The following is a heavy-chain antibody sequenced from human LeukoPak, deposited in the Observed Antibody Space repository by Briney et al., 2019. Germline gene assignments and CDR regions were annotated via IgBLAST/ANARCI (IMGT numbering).Heavy chain of an antibody. D-gene: IGHD2-2*01. Sequence: PGGSLRLSCATSGFNFGRFWMSWVRQAPGKGLEWVSAISGSGGSTYYADSVKGRFTISRDNSKNTLYLQMNSLRAEDTAVYYCAKDIVVVLNYYFDYWGQGTLVTVSS. J-gene: IGHJ4*02. V-gene: IGHV3-23*01. CDR1: GFNFGRFW. CDR2: ISGSGGST. CDR3: AKDIVVVLNYYFDY.